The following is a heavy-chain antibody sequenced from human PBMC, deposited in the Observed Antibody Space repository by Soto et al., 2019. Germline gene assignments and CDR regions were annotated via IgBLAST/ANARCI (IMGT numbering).Heavy chain of an antibody. CDR1: GYTFTSYA. CDR2: INAGNGNT. CDR3: ARSSTAAAGIYDY. V-gene: IGHV1-3*01. D-gene: IGHD6-13*01. J-gene: IGHJ4*02. Sequence: QVQLVQSGAEVKKPGASVKVSCKASGYTFTSYAMHRVRQAPGQRLEWMGWINAGNGNTKYSQKFQGRVTITRDTSASTAYMELSSLRSEDTAVYYCARSSTAAAGIYDYWGQGTLVTVSS.